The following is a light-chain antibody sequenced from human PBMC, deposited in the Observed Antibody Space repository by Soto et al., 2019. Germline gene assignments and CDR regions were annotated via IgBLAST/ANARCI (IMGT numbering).Light chain of an antibody. CDR1: QSISSW. CDR2: DAS. CDR3: QQYNSYSTWM. J-gene: IGKJ1*01. Sequence: DIQMTQSPSTLSASVVDRVTITCLASQSISSWLAWYQQKPGKAPKLLIYDASSLESGVPSRFSGSGSGTEFTLTISSLQPDDFATYYCQQYNSYSTWMFGQGTKVDI. V-gene: IGKV1-5*01.